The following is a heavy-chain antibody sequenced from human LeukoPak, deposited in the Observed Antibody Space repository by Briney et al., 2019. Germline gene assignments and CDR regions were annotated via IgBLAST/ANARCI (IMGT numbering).Heavy chain of an antibody. D-gene: IGHD3-10*01. CDR3: ARDSGSDDFDY. Sequence: ASVKVFCKASGYTFTGYYMHWVRQAPGQGLEWMGRINPNSGGTNYAQKFQGRVTMTRDTSISTAYMELSRLRSDDTAVYYRARDSGSDDFDYWGQGTLVTVSS. V-gene: IGHV1-2*06. CDR2: INPNSGGT. J-gene: IGHJ4*02. CDR1: GYTFTGYY.